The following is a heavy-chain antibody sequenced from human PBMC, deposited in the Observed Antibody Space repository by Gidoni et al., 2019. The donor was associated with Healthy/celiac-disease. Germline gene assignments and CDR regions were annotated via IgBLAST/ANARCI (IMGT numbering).Heavy chain of an antibody. V-gene: IGHV4-34*01. CDR3: ARALRAFDY. CDR1: GGSFSGYY. Sequence: QVQLQQWGAGLLKHSETLSLTCADYGGSFSGYYWSWIRQPPGKGLEWIGEINHSGSTNYNPSLKSRVTISVDTSKNQFSLKLSSVTAADTAVYYCARALRAFDYWGQGTLVTVSS. J-gene: IGHJ4*02. CDR2: INHSGST. D-gene: IGHD4-17*01.